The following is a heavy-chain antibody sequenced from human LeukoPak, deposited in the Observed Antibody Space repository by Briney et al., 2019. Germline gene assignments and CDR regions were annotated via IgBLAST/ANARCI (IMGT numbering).Heavy chain of an antibody. CDR3: ARDEDFWSGYYPW. CDR2: ISYDGSNK. J-gene: IGHJ4*02. Sequence: GGSLRLSCAASGFPFSSYAMHWVRQAPGKGLEWVAVISYDGSNKYYADSVKGRFTISRDNSKNTLYLQMNSLRAEDTAVYYCARDEDFWSGYYPWWGQGTLVTVSS. V-gene: IGHV3-30-3*01. D-gene: IGHD3-3*01. CDR1: GFPFSSYA.